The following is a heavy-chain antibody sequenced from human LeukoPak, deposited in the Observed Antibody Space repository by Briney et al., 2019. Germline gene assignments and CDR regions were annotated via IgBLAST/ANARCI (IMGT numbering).Heavy chain of an antibody. D-gene: IGHD4-11*01. Sequence: PSETLSLTCTVSGGSISSYYWSWIRQPPGKGLEWLGTIHYSGGTYYNPSLKSRVTISVDTSKNQFSLKLTSATAADTAVYYCARPYSNYVGNDAFAIWGQGTMVTVSS. J-gene: IGHJ3*02. CDR3: ARPYSNYVGNDAFAI. CDR2: IHYSGGT. V-gene: IGHV4-59*08. CDR1: GGSISSYY.